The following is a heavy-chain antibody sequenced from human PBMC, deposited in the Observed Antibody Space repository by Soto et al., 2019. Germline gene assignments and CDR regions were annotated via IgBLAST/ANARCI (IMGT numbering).Heavy chain of an antibody. Sequence: SETLSLTCTVSGGSISSGGYYWSWIRQPPGKGLEWIGYIYYSGSTYYNPSLKSRVTISVDTSKNQFSLKLSSVTAADTAVYYCAREYIVATIRSFTSRYYYYYYGTDVWGQGTTVTVSS. CDR3: AREYIVATIRSFTSRYYYYYYGTDV. J-gene: IGHJ6*02. D-gene: IGHD5-12*01. CDR1: GGSISSGGYY. CDR2: IYYSGST. V-gene: IGHV4-30-4*01.